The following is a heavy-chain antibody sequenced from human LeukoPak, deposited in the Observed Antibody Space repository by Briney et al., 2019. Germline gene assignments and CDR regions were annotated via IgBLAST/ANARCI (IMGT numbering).Heavy chain of an antibody. CDR3: ARDPPVGEAYFDY. J-gene: IGHJ4*02. CDR1: GFTFNAYW. D-gene: IGHD1-26*01. CDR2: IKEDGTEH. Sequence: GGSLRLSCEASGFTFNAYWMTWVRQAPGKGLEWLANIKEDGTEHNYLDSVKGRFTISRDNTKNSLYLQMNGLRADDTAVYYCARDPPVGEAYFDYWGQGTLVTVSS. V-gene: IGHV3-7*01.